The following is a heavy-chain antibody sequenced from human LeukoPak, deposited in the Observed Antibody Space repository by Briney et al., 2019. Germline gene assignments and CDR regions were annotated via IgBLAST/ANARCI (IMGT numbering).Heavy chain of an antibody. V-gene: IGHV4-59*01. CDR3: ARDSGSPYYFDY. D-gene: IGHD1-26*01. CDR2: IYYSGST. CDR1: GGSISRYY. J-gene: IGHJ4*02. Sequence: SETLSLTCTVSGGSISRYYWSWIRQPPGKGLEWIGYIYYSGSTNYNPSLKSRVTISVDTSKNQFSLKLSSVTAADTAVYYCARDSGSPYYFDYWGQGTLVTVSS.